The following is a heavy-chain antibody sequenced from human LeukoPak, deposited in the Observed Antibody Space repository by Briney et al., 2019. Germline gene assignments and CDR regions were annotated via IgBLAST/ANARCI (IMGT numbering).Heavy chain of an antibody. CDR1: GFSFNSYA. CDR2: ISHDGSIE. Sequence: GGSLRLSCATSGFSFNSYAMHWVRQAPGKGLEWVAVISHDGSIEKYAQSVKGRFTISKDIPNKTLFLQMNGLRAEDTAQYYCARDQLLRFGTLTYNFDKWGQGTLVTVSS. D-gene: IGHD3-10*01. V-gene: IGHV3-30*03. CDR3: ARDQLLRFGTLTYNFDK. J-gene: IGHJ4*02.